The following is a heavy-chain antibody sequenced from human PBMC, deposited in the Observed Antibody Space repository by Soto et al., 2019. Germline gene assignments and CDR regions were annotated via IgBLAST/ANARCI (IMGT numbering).Heavy chain of an antibody. Sequence: SETLSLTCTVSGGSISSGGYYWSWIRQHPGKGLEWIGYIYYSGSTYYNPSLKSRVTISVDTSKNQFSLKLSSVTAADTAVYYCAREASGSYRTYYLDYWGQGTLVTVSS. CDR1: GGSISSGGYY. CDR3: AREASGSYRTYYLDY. J-gene: IGHJ4*02. V-gene: IGHV4-31*03. CDR2: IYYSGST. D-gene: IGHD1-26*01.